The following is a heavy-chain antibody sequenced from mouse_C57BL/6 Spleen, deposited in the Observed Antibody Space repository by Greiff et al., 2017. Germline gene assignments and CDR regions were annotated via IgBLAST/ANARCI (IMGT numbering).Heavy chain of an antibody. Sequence: EVQLVESGGGLVKPGGSLKLSCAASGFTFSSYAMSWVRQTPEKRLEWVATISDGGSYTYYPDNVKGRFTISRDNAKNNLYLQMSHLKSEDTAMYYCARECLSNWYFDDWGTGTTVTVSS. CDR2: ISDGGSYT. V-gene: IGHV5-4*01. CDR1: GFTFSSYA. J-gene: IGHJ1*03. CDR3: ARECLSNWYFDD.